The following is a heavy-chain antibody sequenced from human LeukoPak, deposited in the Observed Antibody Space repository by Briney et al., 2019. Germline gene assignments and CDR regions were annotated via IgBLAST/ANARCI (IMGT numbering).Heavy chain of an antibody. CDR2: VDSSGDYT. J-gene: IGHJ4*02. D-gene: IGHD6-13*01. CDR3: GKEFSSGWFF. Sequence: GGSLRLSCAASGFTFSTHAMTWVRQAPGKGLEWVSSVDSSGDYTFYADSVKGRFTISRDNSKDTLYLQLSGLRAEDTAIYYCGKEFSSGWFFWGQGTLVSVSS. CDR1: GFTFSTHA. V-gene: IGHV3-23*01.